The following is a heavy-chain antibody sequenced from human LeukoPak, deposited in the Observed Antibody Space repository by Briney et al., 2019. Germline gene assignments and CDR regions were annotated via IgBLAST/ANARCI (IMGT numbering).Heavy chain of an antibody. J-gene: IGHJ4*02. CDR3: ARDRYCSSTSCYVGY. CDR2: ISSSSSTI. CDR1: GFTFSSYS. Sequence: GGSLRLSCAASGFTFSSYSMNWVRQAPGKGLEWVSYISSSSSTIYYADSVKGRFTISRDNAKNSLYLQMNSLRDEDTAVYYCARDRYCSSTSCYVGYWGQGTLVTVSS. D-gene: IGHD2-2*01. V-gene: IGHV3-48*02.